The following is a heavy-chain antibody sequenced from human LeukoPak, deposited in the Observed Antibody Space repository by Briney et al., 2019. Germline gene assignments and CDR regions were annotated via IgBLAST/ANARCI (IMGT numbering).Heavy chain of an antibody. CDR3: ARLEVAADSYWYFDL. D-gene: IGHD2-15*01. Sequence: KTSQTLSLTCTVSGGSISSSSYYWGWIRQPPGKGLEWIGSIYYSGSTYYNPSLKSRVTISVDTSKNQFSLKLSSVTAADTAVYYCARLEVAADSYWYFDLWGRGTLVTVSS. CDR1: GGSISSSSYY. J-gene: IGHJ2*01. CDR2: IYYSGST. V-gene: IGHV4-39*01.